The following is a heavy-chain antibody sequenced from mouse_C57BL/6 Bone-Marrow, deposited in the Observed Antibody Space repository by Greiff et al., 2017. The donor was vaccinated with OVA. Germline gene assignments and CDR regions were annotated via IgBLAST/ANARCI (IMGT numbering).Heavy chain of an antibody. J-gene: IGHJ1*03. CDR3: ARSYYYSSPPWYFDV. CDR1: GFTFTDYY. CDR2: IRNKANGYTT. Sequence: DVKLVESGGGLVQPGGSLSLSCAASGFTFTDYYMSWVRQPPGKALEWLGFIRNKANGYTTEYSASVKGRFTISRDNSQSILYLQMNALRAEDSATYYCARSYYYSSPPWYFDVWGTGTTVTVSS. V-gene: IGHV7-3*01. D-gene: IGHD1-1*01.